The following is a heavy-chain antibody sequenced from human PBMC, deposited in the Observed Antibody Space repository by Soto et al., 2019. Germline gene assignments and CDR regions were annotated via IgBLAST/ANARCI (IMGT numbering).Heavy chain of an antibody. CDR1: GFTFSSYA. J-gene: IGHJ4*02. V-gene: IGHV3-23*01. CDR2: IKAGGDDT. CDR3: KRDVVASSPPGADY. Sequence: EVQLLGSGGGLVRPGGSLRLSCAASGFTFSSYAMSWVRQTPGKGLEWVSAIKAGGDDTYYADSVKGRFTISRDNSKNILYLQMNSLTGEHTAMYYCKRDVVASSPPGADYWGQGTLVTVSS. D-gene: IGHD5-12*01.